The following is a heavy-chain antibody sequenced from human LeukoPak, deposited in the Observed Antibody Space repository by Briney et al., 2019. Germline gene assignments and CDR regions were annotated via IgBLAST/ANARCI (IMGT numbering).Heavy chain of an antibody. CDR2: TSSNGGST. J-gene: IGHJ4*02. D-gene: IGHD3-9*01. Sequence: GGSLRLSCSASGFTFSSYAMHWVRQAPGKGLEYVSATSSNGGSTYYADSVKGRFTISRDNSKNTLYLQMSSLRAEDTAVYSCVKGPYCDILTGRFDYWGQGTLVTVSS. CDR1: GFTFSSYA. CDR3: VKGPYCDILTGRFDY. V-gene: IGHV3-64D*06.